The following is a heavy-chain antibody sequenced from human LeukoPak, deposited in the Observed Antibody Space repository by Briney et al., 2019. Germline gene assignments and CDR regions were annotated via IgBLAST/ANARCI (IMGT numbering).Heavy chain of an antibody. D-gene: IGHD3-3*01. CDR3: ARGTYYDFWSGPFDY. V-gene: IGHV4-4*02. CDR2: IYYSGST. Sequence: PGGSLRLSCAASGFTFSNAWMSWVRQPPGKGLEWIGSIYYSGSTYYNPSLKSRVTISVDTSKDQFSLKLSSVTAADTAVYYCARGTYYDFWSGPFDYWGQGTLVTVSS. J-gene: IGHJ4*02. CDR1: GFTFSNAW.